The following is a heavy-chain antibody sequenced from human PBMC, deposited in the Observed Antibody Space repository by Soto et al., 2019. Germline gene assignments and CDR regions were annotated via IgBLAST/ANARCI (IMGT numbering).Heavy chain of an antibody. Sequence: SETLSLTCAVYAGSFSNYYWNWIRQSPGKGLEWIGKIKHSGSSNYNPSLRSRVAISVDMSKNQFSLRLTSVTAADTAVYYCARGGSSDWQVALDIWGQGTMVTVSS. V-gene: IGHV4-34*01. D-gene: IGHD6-19*01. CDR3: ARGGSSDWQVALDI. J-gene: IGHJ3*02. CDR2: IKHSGSS. CDR1: AGSFSNYY.